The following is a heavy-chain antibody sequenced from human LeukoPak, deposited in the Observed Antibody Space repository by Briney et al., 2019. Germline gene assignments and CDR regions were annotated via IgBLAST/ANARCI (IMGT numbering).Heavy chain of an antibody. Sequence: PSETLSLTCTVSGGSISSGGYYWSWIRQQPGKGLEWIGYIYYSGSTYYNPSLKSRVTISVDTSKNQFSLKLSSVTAADTAVYYCARGSYQLPLDYWGQGTLVTVSS. D-gene: IGHD2-2*01. V-gene: IGHV4-31*03. CDR3: ARGSYQLPLDY. J-gene: IGHJ4*02. CDR2: IYYSGST. CDR1: GGSISSGGYY.